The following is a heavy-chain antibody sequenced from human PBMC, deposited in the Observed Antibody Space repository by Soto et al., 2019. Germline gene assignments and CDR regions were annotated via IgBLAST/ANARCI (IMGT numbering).Heavy chain of an antibody. CDR1: GGSISTGGYY. Sequence: QVQLQEAGPGLVKPSQTLSLTCTVSGGSISTGGYYWNWIRQHPGKGLEWLGYFHYSGSSYYNPDLKSRVTISVNTSKNQFSLKLSSVTAADTAVYYCARSVFPWGQGTLVTVSS. J-gene: IGHJ5*02. CDR3: ARSVFP. CDR2: FHYSGSS. V-gene: IGHV4-31*03.